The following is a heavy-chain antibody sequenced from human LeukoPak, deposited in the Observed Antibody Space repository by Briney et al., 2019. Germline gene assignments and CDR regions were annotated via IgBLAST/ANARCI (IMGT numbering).Heavy chain of an antibody. V-gene: IGHV3-53*01. J-gene: IGHJ3*02. CDR1: GFIVNNKY. D-gene: IGHD3-22*01. CDR3: ARGLFLSGYLDAFDI. CDR2: IYNDGRT. Sequence: GGSLRLSCAASGFIVNNKYMTWVRQAPGKGLEWVSLIYNDGRTYYADSVKGRCTISRDNSKNTLYLQMNSLRVEDTAVYYCARGLFLSGYLDAFDIWGQGTVVTVSS.